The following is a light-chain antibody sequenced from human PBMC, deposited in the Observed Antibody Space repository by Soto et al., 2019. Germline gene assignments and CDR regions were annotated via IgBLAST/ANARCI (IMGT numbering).Light chain of an antibody. CDR2: AAS. Sequence: DIQMTQSQSSLSASVGDRFTITCLSSQGISNYLAWYQQKPGKVPKLLIYAASTLQSGVPSRFSGSGSGTDFTLTISSLQPEDVATYYCQKYNSAPPWTFGQGTKVDIK. J-gene: IGKJ1*01. CDR1: QGISNY. CDR3: QKYNSAPPWT. V-gene: IGKV1-27*01.